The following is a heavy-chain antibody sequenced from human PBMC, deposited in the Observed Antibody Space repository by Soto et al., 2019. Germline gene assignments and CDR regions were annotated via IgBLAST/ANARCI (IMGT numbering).Heavy chain of an antibody. V-gene: IGHV1-18*01. CDR3: ARVPLRGYYYYYYMDV. J-gene: IGHJ6*03. CDR1: GCTFTSYG. Sequence: GASVKVSCKASGCTFTSYGISWVRQAPGQGLEWMGWISAYNGNTNYAQKLQGRVTVTTDTSTSTAYMELRSLRSDDTAVYYCARVPLRGYYYYYYMDVWGKGTTVTVSS. CDR2: ISAYNGNT.